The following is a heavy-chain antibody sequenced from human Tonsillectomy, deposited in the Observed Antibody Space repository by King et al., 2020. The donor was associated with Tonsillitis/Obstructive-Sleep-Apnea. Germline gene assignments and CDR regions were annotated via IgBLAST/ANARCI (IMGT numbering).Heavy chain of an antibody. V-gene: IGHV4-61*01. J-gene: IGHJ4*02. CDR1: GGSVSSSSYY. Sequence: VQLQESGPGLVKPSETLSLTCTVSGGSVSSSSYYWSWIRQPPGKGLEWIAYIYYRGSTNYNPSLKSRVTISVDMSKNQFSLRLSSVTAADTAVYYCARTGYCSGGSCYFSSFDYWGQGNLVTVSS. CDR2: IYYRGST. D-gene: IGHD2-15*01. CDR3: ARTGYCSGGSCYFSSFDY.